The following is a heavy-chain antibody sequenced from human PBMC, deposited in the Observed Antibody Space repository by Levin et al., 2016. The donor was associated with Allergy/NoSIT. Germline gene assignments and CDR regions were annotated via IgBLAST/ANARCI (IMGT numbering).Heavy chain of an antibody. V-gene: IGHV1-69*01. J-gene: IGHJ4*02. Sequence: WVRQAPGQGLEWMGGILPPFVTANYPQKFQGRITITADESTNIAYMEVSSLRSEDTAVYFCGRSPPGTATVIANWGRGTLVTVSS. CDR2: ILPPFVTA. CDR3: GRSPPGTATVIAN. D-gene: IGHD1-7*01.